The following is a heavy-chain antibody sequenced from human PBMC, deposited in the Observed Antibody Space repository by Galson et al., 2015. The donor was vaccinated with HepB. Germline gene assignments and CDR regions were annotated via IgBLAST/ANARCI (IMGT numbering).Heavy chain of an antibody. CDR2: ISAYNGNT. Sequence: SVKVSCKASGYTFTGYYMRWVRQAPGQGLEWMGWISAYNGNTNYAQKLQGRVTMTTDTSTSTAYMELRSLRSDDTAVYYCAREVAAAGREYFDYWGQGTLVTVSS. J-gene: IGHJ4*02. V-gene: IGHV1-18*04. CDR3: AREVAAAGREYFDY. CDR1: GYTFTGYY. D-gene: IGHD6-13*01.